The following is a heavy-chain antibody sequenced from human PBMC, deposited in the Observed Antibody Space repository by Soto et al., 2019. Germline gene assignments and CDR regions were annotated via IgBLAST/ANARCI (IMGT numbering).Heavy chain of an antibody. CDR1: GFTFTNYW. D-gene: IGHD5-12*01. CDR2: IKQHGSER. Sequence: GGSLRLSCAASGFTFTNYWITWVRQAPGKGLEWVANIKQHGSERYYVDSVKGRFTISRDNAKSSLYLQMSSLRAEDTAVYYCARGSGYDSYGMDVWGQGTTVTVSS. J-gene: IGHJ6*02. V-gene: IGHV3-7*03. CDR3: ARGSGYDSYGMDV.